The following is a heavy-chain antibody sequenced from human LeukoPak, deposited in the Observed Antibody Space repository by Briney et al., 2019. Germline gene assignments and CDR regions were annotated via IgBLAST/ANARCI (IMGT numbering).Heavy chain of an antibody. Sequence: SETLSLTCTVSGGSISSHYWSWIRQPPGKGLEWIGYIYCSGSTNFKPTLKSRVTISVDTSKNQYSLKLRSVTAADTAVYYCASTKTYYDFWSGYYVPYYFDYWGQGTLVTVSS. J-gene: IGHJ4*02. CDR3: ASTKTYYDFWSGYYVPYYFDY. CDR2: IYCSGST. D-gene: IGHD3-3*01. CDR1: GGSISSHY. V-gene: IGHV4-59*11.